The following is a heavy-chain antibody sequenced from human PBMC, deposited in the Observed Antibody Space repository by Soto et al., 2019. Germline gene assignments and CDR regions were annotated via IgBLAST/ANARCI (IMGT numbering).Heavy chain of an antibody. CDR1: GGSISSYY. Sequence: PSETLSLTCTVSGGSISSYYWSWIRQPPGKGLERIGYIYYSGSTNYNPSLKSRVTISVDTSKNQFSLKLSSVTAADTAVYYCARAAGHYDFWSGYTNWGQGTLVTVSS. V-gene: IGHV4-59*01. J-gene: IGHJ4*02. CDR3: ARAAGHYDFWSGYTN. D-gene: IGHD3-3*01. CDR2: IYYSGST.